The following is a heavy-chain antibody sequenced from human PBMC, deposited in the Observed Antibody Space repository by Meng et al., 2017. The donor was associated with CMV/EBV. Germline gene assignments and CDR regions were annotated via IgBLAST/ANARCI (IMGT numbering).Heavy chain of an antibody. Sequence: GESLKISCAASGFTFSSHSMNWVRQASGKGLEWVSYIKSGGDTKHYADSVKGRFTISRDNAENSLYLQMNSLRAEDTAVYYCARDTDSRRWSGYYGWFDPWGQGTLVTVSS. J-gene: IGHJ5*02. D-gene: IGHD3-3*01. CDR2: IKSGGDTK. CDR3: ARDTDSRRWSGYYGWFDP. V-gene: IGHV3-48*04. CDR1: GFTFSSHS.